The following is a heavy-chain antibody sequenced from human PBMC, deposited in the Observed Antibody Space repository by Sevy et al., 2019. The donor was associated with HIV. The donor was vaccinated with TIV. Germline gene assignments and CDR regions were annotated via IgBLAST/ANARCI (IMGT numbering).Heavy chain of an antibody. D-gene: IGHD5-18*01. CDR1: GFTFSISA. J-gene: IGHJ4*02. V-gene: IGHV3-23*01. Sequence: GGSLRLSCAASGFTFSISAMTWVRQAPGKGLEWVSVISGSGNSAYYADSVKGRFTISRDNSKNTLSLQMNSLRAEDTAVYYCAKGGRSYGDSYFDHCGQGTLVTVSS. CDR2: ISGSGNSA. CDR3: AKGGRSYGDSYFDH.